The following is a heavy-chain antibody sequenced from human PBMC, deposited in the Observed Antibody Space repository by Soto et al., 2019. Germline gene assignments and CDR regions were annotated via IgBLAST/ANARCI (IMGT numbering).Heavy chain of an antibody. V-gene: IGHV6-1*01. CDR2: TYYRSKWYN. Sequence: SQTLSLTCAISGDSVSSNSAACNWIRQSPSRGLEWLGRTYYRSKWYNDYAVSVKSRITINPDTSKNQFSLQLNYVTPEETDVYYCERMSAAATPYYYYGMDVWGQGTTVTVSS. D-gene: IGHD2-15*01. J-gene: IGHJ6*02. CDR3: ERMSAAATPYYYYGMDV. CDR1: GDSVSSNSAA.